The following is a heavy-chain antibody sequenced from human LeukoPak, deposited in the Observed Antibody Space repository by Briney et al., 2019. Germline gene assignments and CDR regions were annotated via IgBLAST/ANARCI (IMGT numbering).Heavy chain of an antibody. D-gene: IGHD4-17*01. J-gene: IGHJ6*02. V-gene: IGHV4-59*01. CDR2: ISSTRTP. Sequence: SETLSLTCTVSGGSISDYYWSWSRQSPGEGVEGRGYISSTRTPNYTPSLKSRVTISVDPSKNQFSLQLRSVTAADTAVYYCAREDPQTTVPEGMDVWGQGTTVTVSS. CDR1: GGSISDYY. CDR3: AREDPQTTVPEGMDV.